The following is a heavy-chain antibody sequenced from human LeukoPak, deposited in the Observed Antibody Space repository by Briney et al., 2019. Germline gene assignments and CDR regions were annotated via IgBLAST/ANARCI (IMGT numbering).Heavy chain of an antibody. V-gene: IGHV4-59*01. CDR2: IYYSGST. D-gene: IGHD1-26*01. J-gene: IGHJ4*02. CDR3: AREGDSLFDY. CDR1: GGSISSYY. Sequence: SETLSLSCTVSGGSISSYYWSWIRQPPGKGLEWIGYIYYSGSTNYNPSLKSRVSISVDTSKNQFSPKLSSVTAADTAVYYRAREGDSLFDYWGQGTLVTVSS.